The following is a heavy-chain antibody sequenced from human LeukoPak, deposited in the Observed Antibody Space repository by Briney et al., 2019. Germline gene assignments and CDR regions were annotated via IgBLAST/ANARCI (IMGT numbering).Heavy chain of an antibody. CDR1: GGSFTGYY. CDR3: AKNGQRGFSFDP. CDR2: GDHTGGT. V-gene: IGHV4-34*01. D-gene: IGHD2-8*01. J-gene: IGHJ5*02. Sequence: PSETLSLTCAVYGGSFTGYYWSWFRQPPGKGLEWIGEGDHTGGTKYNPSLKSRVTISADSSKNQFSLKWYSVTAADTGLYYCAKNGQRGFSFDPWGQGTLVIVAS.